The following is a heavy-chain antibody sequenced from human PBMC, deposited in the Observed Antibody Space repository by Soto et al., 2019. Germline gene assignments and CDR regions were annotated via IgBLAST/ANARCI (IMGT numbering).Heavy chain of an antibody. CDR1: GYSFTSYW. Sequence: PXDSLKLSCKCSGYSFTSYWISLVLQMPGKGLEWMGRIDPSDSYTNYSPSFQGHVTISADKSISTAYLQWSSLKASDTAMYYCARDNKQLAPVGVWFDPWGQGTLVTVPS. J-gene: IGHJ5*02. CDR3: ARDNKQLAPVGVWFDP. V-gene: IGHV5-10-1*01. CDR2: IDPSDSYT. D-gene: IGHD6-13*01.